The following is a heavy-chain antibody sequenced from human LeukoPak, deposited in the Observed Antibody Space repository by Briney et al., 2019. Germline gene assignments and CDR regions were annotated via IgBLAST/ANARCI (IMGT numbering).Heavy chain of an antibody. V-gene: IGHV4-38-2*02. CDR3: AREGGCSSASCYATFDY. Sequence: SETLSLTCAVSGYSISSGYYWGWIRQPPGKGLEWIGSIYHSGSTYYNPSLKSRVTISVDTSKNKFSLKLSSVTAADTAVYYCAREGGCSSASCYATFDYWGQGTLVTVSS. CDR2: IYHSGST. D-gene: IGHD2-2*01. CDR1: GYSISSGYY. J-gene: IGHJ4*02.